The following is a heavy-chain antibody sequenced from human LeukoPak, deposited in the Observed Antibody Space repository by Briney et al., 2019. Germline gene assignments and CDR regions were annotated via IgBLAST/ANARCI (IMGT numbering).Heavy chain of an antibody. Sequence: GGSLRLSCAASGFTFSSYEMNWVRQAPGKGLERVSYISSSGSTIYYADSVKGRFTISRDNAKNSLYLQMNSLRAEDTAVYYCARGSDWRWLQGTHFDYWGQGTLVTVSS. CDR1: GFTFSSYE. D-gene: IGHD5-24*01. CDR2: ISSSGSTI. J-gene: IGHJ4*02. CDR3: ARGSDWRWLQGTHFDY. V-gene: IGHV3-48*03.